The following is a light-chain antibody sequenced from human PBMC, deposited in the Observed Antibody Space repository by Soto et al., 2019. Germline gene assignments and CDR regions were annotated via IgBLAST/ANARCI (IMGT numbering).Light chain of an antibody. CDR2: WAF. V-gene: IGKV4-1*01. Sequence: DIVMTQSPDSLAVSLGERATINCKSSQTILYSSNNKNYLAWYQKKPGQPPKLLIYWAFARESGVPHRFSGSGSGTDFTLTISSLQAEDVAVYYCQQYYSIPYTFGQGTKLEIK. CDR3: QQYYSIPYT. J-gene: IGKJ2*01. CDR1: QTILYSSNNKNY.